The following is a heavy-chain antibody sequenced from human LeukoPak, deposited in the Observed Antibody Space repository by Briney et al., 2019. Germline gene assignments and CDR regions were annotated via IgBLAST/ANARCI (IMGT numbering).Heavy chain of an antibody. CDR1: GGSISSGGYY. D-gene: IGHD3-10*01. J-gene: IGHJ4*02. V-gene: IGHV4-31*03. CDR2: IYYSGST. CDR3: ARDTPDYYLDY. Sequence: PSETLSLTCTVSGGSISSGGYYWSWICQHPGKGLEWIGYIYYSGSTYYNPSLKSRVTISVDTSKNQFSLKLSSVTAADTAVYYCARDTPDYYLDYWGQGNLVTVSS.